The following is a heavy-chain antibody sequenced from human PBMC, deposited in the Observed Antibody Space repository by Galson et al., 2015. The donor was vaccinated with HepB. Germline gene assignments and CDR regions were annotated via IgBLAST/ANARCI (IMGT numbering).Heavy chain of an antibody. D-gene: IGHD3-3*02. V-gene: IGHV4-59*01. Sequence: ETLSLTCTVSGGSISSYYWSWIRQPPGKGLEWIGYIYYSGSTNYNPSLKSRVTISVDTSKNQFSLKLSSVTAADTAVYYCAGSLSRYDAFDIWGQGTMVTVSS. CDR3: AGSLSRYDAFDI. CDR1: GGSISSYY. J-gene: IGHJ3*02. CDR2: IYYSGST.